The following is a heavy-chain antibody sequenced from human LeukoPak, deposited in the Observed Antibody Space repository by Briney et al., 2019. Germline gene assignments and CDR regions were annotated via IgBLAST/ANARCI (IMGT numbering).Heavy chain of an antibody. V-gene: IGHV3-74*01. D-gene: IGHD2-15*01. J-gene: IGHJ6*02. Sequence: GGSLRLSCAASGFTFSSCWMHWVRQAPGKGLVWVSRINSDGSSTSYADSVKGRFTISRDNAKNTLYLQMNSLRAEDTAVYYCATVDCSGGSCYSGMDVWGQGTTVTVSS. CDR3: ATVDCSGGSCYSGMDV. CDR1: GFTFSSCW. CDR2: INSDGSST.